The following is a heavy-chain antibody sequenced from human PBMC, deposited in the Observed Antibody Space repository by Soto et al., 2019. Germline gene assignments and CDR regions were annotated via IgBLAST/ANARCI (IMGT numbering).Heavy chain of an antibody. D-gene: IGHD3-3*01. V-gene: IGHV3-30*18. CDR2: ISYDGSNK. Sequence: QVQLVESGGGVVQPGRSLRLSCAASGFTFSSYGMHWVRQAPGKGLEWVAVISYDGSNKYYADSVKGRFTISRDNSKNTLYLQMNSLRPEDTAVYYCAKDHYDFSYYYYSMDVWGQGTTVTVSS. CDR3: AKDHYDFSYYYYSMDV. CDR1: GFTFSSYG. J-gene: IGHJ6*02.